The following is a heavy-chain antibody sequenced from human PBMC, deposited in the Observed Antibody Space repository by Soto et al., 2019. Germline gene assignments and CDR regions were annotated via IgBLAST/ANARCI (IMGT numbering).Heavy chain of an antibody. V-gene: IGHV4-30-4*01. CDR1: GGAISSYY. J-gene: IGHJ6*02. CDR2: IYYSGST. Sequence: LSLTCTVSGGAISSYYWSWIRQPPGKGLEWIGYIYYSGSTYYNPSLKSRVTISVDTSKNQFSLKLSSVTAADTAVYYCAIAPYYYYGMDVWGQGTTVTVSS. CDR3: AIAPYYYYGMDV.